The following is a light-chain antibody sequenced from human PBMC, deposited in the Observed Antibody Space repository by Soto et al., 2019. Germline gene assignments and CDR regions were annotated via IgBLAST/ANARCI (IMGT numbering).Light chain of an antibody. J-gene: IGKJ1*01. CDR2: KAS. Sequence: DIQMTQSPSTLSGSVGDRVTITCRASQTISSWLAWYQQKPGKAPKLLIYKASTLESGVPSRFSGSGYGTEFILTISSLQPDDFATYYCQQFSLYWAFGQGTKVDIK. V-gene: IGKV1-5*03. CDR1: QTISSW. CDR3: QQFSLYWA.